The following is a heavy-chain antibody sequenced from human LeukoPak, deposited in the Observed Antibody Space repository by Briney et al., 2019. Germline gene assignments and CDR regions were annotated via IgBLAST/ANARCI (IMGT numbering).Heavy chain of an antibody. D-gene: IGHD5-24*01. V-gene: IGHV3-48*04. Sequence: PGGSLRLSCAASGFTFSSHSMNWGRQAPGKGLEWVSYISSSSSTIYYADSVKGRFTISRDNAKNSLYLQMNSLRAEDTAVYYCARGDGYNYWYAFDIWGQGTMVTVSS. CDR2: ISSSSSTI. CDR3: ARGDGYNYWYAFDI. CDR1: GFTFSSHS. J-gene: IGHJ3*02.